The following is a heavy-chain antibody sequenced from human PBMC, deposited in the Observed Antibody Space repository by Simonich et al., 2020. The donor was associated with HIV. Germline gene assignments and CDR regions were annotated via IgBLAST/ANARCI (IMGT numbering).Heavy chain of an antibody. D-gene: IGHD3-3*01. J-gene: IGHJ4*02. Sequence: QVQLQQWGAGLLKPSETLSLTCAVYGGSFSGYYGSWIRQPPGKGLEWSGEINHSGITNYKSSLNSRATISVDKSKNQFSLKLSSVTAADTAIYYCARRDRELILYFDYWGQGNLVTVSS. CDR2: INHSGIT. CDR3: ARRDRELILYFDY. CDR1: GGSFSGYY. V-gene: IGHV4-34*01.